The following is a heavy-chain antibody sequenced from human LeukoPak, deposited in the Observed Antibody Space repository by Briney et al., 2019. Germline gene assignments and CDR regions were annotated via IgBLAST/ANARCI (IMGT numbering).Heavy chain of an antibody. Sequence: GGSLRLSCAASGFTFSSYWMSWVRQAPGKGLEWVANIKQDGSEKYYVDSVKGRFTISRDNAKNSLYLQMNSLRAEDTAVYYCARLRFLEAYYYYYMDVWGKGTTVTVSS. D-gene: IGHD3-3*01. CDR1: GFTFSSYW. V-gene: IGHV3-7*03. J-gene: IGHJ6*03. CDR3: ARLRFLEAYYYYYMDV. CDR2: IKQDGSEK.